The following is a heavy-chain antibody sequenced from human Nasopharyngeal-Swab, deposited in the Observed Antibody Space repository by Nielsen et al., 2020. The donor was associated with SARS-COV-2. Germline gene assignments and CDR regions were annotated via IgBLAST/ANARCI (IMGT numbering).Heavy chain of an antibody. V-gene: IGHV3-9*01. CDR3: ARDRQPQRYRGMDV. J-gene: IGHJ6*02. CDR1: GFTFDDYS. D-gene: IGHD1-14*01. CDR2: ITWNSGSI. Sequence: SLKISCAASGFTFDDYSMHWFRQAPGKGLEWVSSITWNSGSIGYADSVKGRFTISRDNAKNSVYLQMNSLRAEDTAVYYCARDRQPQRYRGMDVWGQGTTVTVSS.